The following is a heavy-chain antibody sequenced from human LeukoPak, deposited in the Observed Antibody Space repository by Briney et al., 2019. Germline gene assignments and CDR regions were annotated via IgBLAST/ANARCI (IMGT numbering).Heavy chain of an antibody. Sequence: SETLSLTCAVSGGSISSGGYSWSWIRQPPGKGLEWIGEINHSGSTNYNPSLKSRVTISVDTSKNQFSLKLSSVTAADTAVYYCARGQKQWLPPWGFDYWGQGTLVTVSS. J-gene: IGHJ4*02. CDR3: ARGQKQWLPPWGFDY. V-gene: IGHV4-34*01. D-gene: IGHD6-19*01. CDR2: INHSGST. CDR1: GGSISSGGYS.